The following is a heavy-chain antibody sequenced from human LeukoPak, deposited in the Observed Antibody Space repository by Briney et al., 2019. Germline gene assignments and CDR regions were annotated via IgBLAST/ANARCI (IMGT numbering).Heavy chain of an antibody. J-gene: IGHJ4*02. CDR3: ARNRGQLEY. D-gene: IGHD1-14*01. V-gene: IGHV3-23*01. Sequence: GGSLRLSCATSGFTFSNYAMSWVRQAPGKGLEWVSSIPGSDGRTYYTDSVKGRFTISRDNSENTLFLQMNSLRAEDTAVYYCARNRGQLEYWGQGTLVTVSS. CDR2: IPGSDGRT. CDR1: GFTFSNYA.